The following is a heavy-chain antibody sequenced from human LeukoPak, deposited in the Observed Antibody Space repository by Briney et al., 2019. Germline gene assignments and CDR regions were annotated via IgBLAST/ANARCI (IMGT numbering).Heavy chain of an antibody. CDR1: GGSINGYY. V-gene: IGHV4-59*08. CDR3: ARHERSGYLDYYYSYIYV. Sequence: PSETLSLTCTVSGGSINGYYWSWIRQSPQTRLEWIGNVYPDGNSKYTPSLASRVTISADTSRNQFSLTLSSVTAADTAVYYCARHERSGYLDYYYSYIYVWDGGSSVTVSS. CDR2: VYPDGNS. D-gene: IGHD3-3*01. J-gene: IGHJ6*03.